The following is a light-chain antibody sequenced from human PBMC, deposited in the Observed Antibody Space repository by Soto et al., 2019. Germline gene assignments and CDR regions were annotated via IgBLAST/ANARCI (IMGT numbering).Light chain of an antibody. J-gene: IGKJ2*01. CDR2: DAS. CDR3: QQYNSYRYT. V-gene: IGKV1-5*01. Sequence: DIQMTQSPSTLSASVGDRVTITCRASQSISSWLAWYQQKPGKAPKLLIYDASSLESGVPSRFSGSGSGTEFTLTISSRQPDDFATYYCQQYNSYRYTFGQENKLELK. CDR1: QSISSW.